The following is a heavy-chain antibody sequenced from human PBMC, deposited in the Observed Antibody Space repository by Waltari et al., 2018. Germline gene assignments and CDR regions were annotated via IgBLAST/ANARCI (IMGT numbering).Heavy chain of an antibody. CDR2: ISYDGSNK. Sequence: QVQLVESGGGVVQPGRSLRLSCAASGFTFSSYAMHWVRQAPGKGLEWVAVISYDGSNKYYADSVKGRFTISRDNSKNTLYLQMNSLRAEDTAVYYCARALDVWGQGTTVTVSS. CDR3: ARALDV. V-gene: IGHV3-30*01. J-gene: IGHJ6*02. CDR1: GFTFSSYA.